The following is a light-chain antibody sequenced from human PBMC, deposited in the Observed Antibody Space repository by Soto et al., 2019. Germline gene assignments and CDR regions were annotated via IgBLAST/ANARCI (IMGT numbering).Light chain of an antibody. CDR3: QVWDSGSGHPRVE. Sequence: SYELTQPPSVSVAPGKTARITCGGNNIGSKSVHWYQQKPSQAPVLVIYYDSDRPSGIPERFSGSNSGNTATLTISRVEVGDEADYYCQVWDSGSGHPRVEFGGGTKLTVL. V-gene: IGLV3-21*04. CDR2: YDS. CDR1: NIGSKS. J-gene: IGLJ2*01.